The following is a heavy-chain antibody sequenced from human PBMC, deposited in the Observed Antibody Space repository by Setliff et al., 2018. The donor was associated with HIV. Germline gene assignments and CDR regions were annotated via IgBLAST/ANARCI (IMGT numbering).Heavy chain of an antibody. J-gene: IGHJ3*02. CDR1: GGSISSHY. V-gene: IGHV4-59*11. Sequence: SETLSLTCTVSGGSISSHYWSWIRQPPGKGLEWIGSIYYSGSTNYNPSLKSRVTISVDTSKNQFSLKLSSVTAADTAVYYCASRHDYGGPNDAFDIWGQGTMVTVS. CDR3: ASRHDYGGPNDAFDI. CDR2: IYYSGST. D-gene: IGHD4-17*01.